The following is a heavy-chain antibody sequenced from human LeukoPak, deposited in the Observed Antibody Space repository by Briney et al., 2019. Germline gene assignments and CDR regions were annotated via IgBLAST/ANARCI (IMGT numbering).Heavy chain of an antibody. CDR3: ARYSRPNGSWFHFDH. CDR2: IIPILGIA. J-gene: IGHJ4*02. CDR1: GGTFSSYA. D-gene: IGHD6-13*01. V-gene: IGHV1-69*04. Sequence: ASVKVSCKASGGTFSSYAISWLRQAPGQGLEWMGRIIPILGIANYAQKFQGRVTITADKSTSTAYMELSSLRSEDTAVYYCARYSRPNGSWFHFDHWGQGTLVTVSS.